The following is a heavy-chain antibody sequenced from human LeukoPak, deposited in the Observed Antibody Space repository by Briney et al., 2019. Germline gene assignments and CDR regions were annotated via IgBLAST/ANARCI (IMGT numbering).Heavy chain of an antibody. CDR1: GFTFSDYY. V-gene: IGHV3-11*04. CDR3: AGYSSGWFGAFHI. J-gene: IGHJ3*02. CDR2: ISSGGTI. Sequence: GGSLRLSCAASGFTFSDYYMNWIRQAPGKGLEWISYISSGGTIYYADSVKGRFTISRDNAKNSLYLQMNSLRAEDTAVYYCAGYSSGWFGAFHIWGQGTMVTVSS. D-gene: IGHD6-19*01.